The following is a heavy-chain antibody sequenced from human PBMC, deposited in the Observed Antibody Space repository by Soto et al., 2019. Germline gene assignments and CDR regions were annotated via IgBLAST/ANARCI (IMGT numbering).Heavy chain of an antibody. CDR1: GGSISTGGYY. D-gene: IGHD1-26*01. V-gene: IGHV4-31*03. Sequence: QVQLQESGPGLVKSSQTLSLTCTVSGGSISTGGYYWSWIRQRPGRGLEWIGYIYHSGMTFSNPSLQSRVAISIDTSQNQLSLKLSSVTAADTAVYYRATVRWELHDAFDIWGHGTMVSVSS. CDR2: IYHSGMT. J-gene: IGHJ3*02. CDR3: ATVRWELHDAFDI.